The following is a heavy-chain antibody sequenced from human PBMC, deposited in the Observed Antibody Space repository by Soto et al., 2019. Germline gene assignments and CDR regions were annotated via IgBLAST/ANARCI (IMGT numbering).Heavy chain of an antibody. CDR3: ASLGWNY. J-gene: IGHJ4*02. D-gene: IGHD2-15*01. CDR1: GYPVTSYY. CDR2: INPSGGST. Sequence: QVQLGQSGAEVKKPGASVKVSCKASGYPVTSYYMHWVRQAPGQGLEWMGIINPSGGSTSYAQKFQGRVTMTGDTSTSTVYMELSSLRSEETAGYYCASLGWNYWGQGTLVTVSS. V-gene: IGHV1-46*01.